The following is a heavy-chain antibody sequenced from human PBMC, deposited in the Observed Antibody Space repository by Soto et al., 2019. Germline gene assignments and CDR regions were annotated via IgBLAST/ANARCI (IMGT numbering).Heavy chain of an antibody. J-gene: IGHJ4*02. D-gene: IGHD6-19*01. Sequence: GGSLRLSCAASGFTFSSYSMNWVRQAPGKGLEWVSYISSSSSTIYYAESVKGRFTISRDNAKNSLYLQMNSLRAEDTAVYYCARESSGWYPNFDYWGQGTLVTVSS. CDR3: ARESSGWYPNFDY. V-gene: IGHV3-48*01. CDR2: ISSSSSTI. CDR1: GFTFSSYS.